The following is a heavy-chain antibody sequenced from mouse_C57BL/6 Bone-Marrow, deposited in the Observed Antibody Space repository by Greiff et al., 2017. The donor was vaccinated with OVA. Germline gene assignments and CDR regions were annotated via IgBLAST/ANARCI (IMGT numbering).Heavy chain of an antibody. CDR3: ASMLYGSSYDFDD. Sequence: EVKLQQSGPELVKPGASVKISCKASGYSFTDYNMNWVKQSNGKSLEWIGVINPNYGTTSYNQKFKGKATLTVDQSSSTAYMQLNSLTSEDAAVYYCASMLYGSSYDFDDWGQGTTLTVSS. J-gene: IGHJ2*01. D-gene: IGHD1-1*01. CDR1: GYSFTDYN. CDR2: INPNYGTT. V-gene: IGHV1-39*01.